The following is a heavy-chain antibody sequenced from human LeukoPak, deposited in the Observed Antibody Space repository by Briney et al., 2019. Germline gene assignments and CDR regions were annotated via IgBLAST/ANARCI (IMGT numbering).Heavy chain of an antibody. Sequence: GGSLRLSCAASGFTFSSYSMNWVRQAPGKGLEWVSSISSSSSYIYYADSVKGRFTISRDNAKNSVYLQMNSLRAEDTAVYYCARRDGYTISNPYFQHWGQGTPVTVSS. CDR3: ARRDGYTISNPYFQH. CDR2: ISSSSSYI. V-gene: IGHV3-21*01. D-gene: IGHD6-13*01. J-gene: IGHJ1*01. CDR1: GFTFSSYS.